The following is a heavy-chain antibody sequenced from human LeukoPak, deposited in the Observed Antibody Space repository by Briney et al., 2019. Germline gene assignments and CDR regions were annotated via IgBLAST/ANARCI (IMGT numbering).Heavy chain of an antibody. CDR2: INPNSGGT. J-gene: IGHJ4*02. Sequence: ASVKVSCKASGYTFTGYYMHWVRQAPGQGLEWMGRINPNSGGTNYAQKFQGRVTITRDTSISTAYMELIRLRSDDTAVYYCARGGSRDSYYDFWSGYSDQVRWGQGTLVTVST. CDR1: GYTFTGYY. CDR3: ARGGSRDSYYDFWSGYSDQVR. V-gene: IGHV1-2*06. D-gene: IGHD3-3*01.